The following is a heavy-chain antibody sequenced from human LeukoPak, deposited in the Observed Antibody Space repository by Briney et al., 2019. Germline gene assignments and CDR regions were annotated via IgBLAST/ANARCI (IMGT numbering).Heavy chain of an antibody. CDR2: IYSGGST. Sequence: GGSLRLSCAASGFTVSSNYMSWVRQAPGQGLEWVSVIYSGGSTYYADSVTDRCTISRGNSENTPYLQMNSLRAEDTGVYYCARYYYGSGSFDYWGQGTLVTVSS. D-gene: IGHD3-10*01. V-gene: IGHV3-66*01. J-gene: IGHJ4*02. CDR1: GFTVSSNY. CDR3: ARYYYGSGSFDY.